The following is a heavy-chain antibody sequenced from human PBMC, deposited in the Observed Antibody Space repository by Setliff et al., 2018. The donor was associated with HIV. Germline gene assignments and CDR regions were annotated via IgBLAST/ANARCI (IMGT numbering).Heavy chain of an antibody. CDR2: IKKDGSDK. CDR3: ARTYYYDASGYYRPFDI. V-gene: IGHV3-7*03. D-gene: IGHD3-22*01. Sequence: PGGSLRLSCAASGFTFSNSWMTWVRQAPGKGLEWVANIKKDGSDKFYVDSVKGRFAISRDNAKNSLNLEMNSLRAEDTAIYYCARTYYYDASGYYRPFDIWGQGTMVTVSS. CDR1: GFTFSNSW. J-gene: IGHJ3*02.